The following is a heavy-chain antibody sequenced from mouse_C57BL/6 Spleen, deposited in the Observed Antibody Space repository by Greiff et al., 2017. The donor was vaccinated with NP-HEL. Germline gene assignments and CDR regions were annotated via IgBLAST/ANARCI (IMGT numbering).Heavy chain of an antibody. V-gene: IGHV14-4*01. CDR2: IDPENGDT. D-gene: IGHD1-1*01. Sequence: VQLQQSGAELVRPGASVKLSCTASGFNIKDDYMHWVKQRPEQGLEWIGWIDPENGDTEYASKFQGKATITADTSSNTAYRQLSSLTSEDTSVYYCTYCSSFYFDYWGQGTTLTVSS. CDR1: GFNIKDDY. J-gene: IGHJ2*01. CDR3: TYCSSFYFDY.